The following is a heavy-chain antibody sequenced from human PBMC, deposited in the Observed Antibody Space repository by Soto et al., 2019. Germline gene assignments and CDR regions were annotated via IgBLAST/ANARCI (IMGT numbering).Heavy chain of an antibody. J-gene: IGHJ4*02. CDR2: INNDGSST. D-gene: IGHD3-10*01. Sequence: GGSLRLSCAASGSTFSSYWMHWVRQAPGKGLVWVSRINNDGSSTSYADSVKGRLTISRDNAKNTLYLQVNSLRAEDTAVYYCASGGVAGSGTFYNDYWGRGTLVTVSS. CDR1: GSTFSSYW. CDR3: ASGGVAGSGTFYNDY. V-gene: IGHV3-74*01.